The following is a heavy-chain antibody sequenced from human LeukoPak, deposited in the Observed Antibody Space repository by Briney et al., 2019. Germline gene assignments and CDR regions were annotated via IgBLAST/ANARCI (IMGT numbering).Heavy chain of an antibody. CDR3: ARLSYDSSGYDVFDI. Sequence: GSLRLSCAASGFTFSSYWMSWVRQAPGKGLEWIGYIYYSGSTNYNPSLKSRVTISLDTSKNQFSLQLSSVTAADTAVYYCARLSYDSSGYDVFDIWGQGTMVTVSS. D-gene: IGHD3-22*01. J-gene: IGHJ3*02. CDR1: GFTFSSYW. CDR2: IYYSGST. V-gene: IGHV4-59*01.